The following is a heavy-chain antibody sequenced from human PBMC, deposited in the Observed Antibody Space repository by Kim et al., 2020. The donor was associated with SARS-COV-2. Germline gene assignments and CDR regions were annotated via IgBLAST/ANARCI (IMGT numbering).Heavy chain of an antibody. CDR3: ARHRGRWFGELVDY. V-gene: IGHV4-39*01. J-gene: IGHJ4*02. Sequence: PSLKSRVTISVDTSNYQFSLRLSSVTAADAAVYYCARHRGRWFGELVDYWGQGTLVTVAS. D-gene: IGHD3-10*01.